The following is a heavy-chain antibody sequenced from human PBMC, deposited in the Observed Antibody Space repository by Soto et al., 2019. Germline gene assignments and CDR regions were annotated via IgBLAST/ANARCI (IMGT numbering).Heavy chain of an antibody. CDR1: GFTFSSYG. D-gene: IGHD3-9*01. Sequence: GGSLRLSCAASGFTFSSYGMHWVRQAPGKGLEWVAVIWYDGSNKYYADSVKGRFTISRDNSKNTLYLQMNSLRAEDTAVYYCASPKQSRDFDWSTINVFDFGGKGTTVPV. J-gene: IGHJ3*01. CDR2: IWYDGSNK. CDR3: ASPKQSRDFDWSTINVFDF. V-gene: IGHV3-33*01.